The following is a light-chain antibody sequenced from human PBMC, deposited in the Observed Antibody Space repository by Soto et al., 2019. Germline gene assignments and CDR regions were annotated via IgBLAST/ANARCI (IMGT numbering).Light chain of an antibody. J-gene: IGKJ1*01. CDR3: QQYNNWPPWT. CDR2: GAS. Sequence: EVEMTQSPATLSVSPGDKVSLSCRASQSVSSNLAWYQQKPGQAPRLLIYGASTRATGIPARFSGSGSGKEFTLSSLQSEDFAVYYCQQYNNWPPWTFGQGTKVDIK. V-gene: IGKV3-15*01. CDR1: QSVSSN.